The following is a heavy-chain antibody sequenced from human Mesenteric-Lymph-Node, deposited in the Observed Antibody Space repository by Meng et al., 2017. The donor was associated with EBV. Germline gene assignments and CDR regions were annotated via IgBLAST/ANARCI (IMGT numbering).Heavy chain of an antibody. CDR2: INHSGST. Sequence: QVQLQQWGAGLLEPSETLSLTCEASGGSFSGYYWSWIRQPPGKGLEWIGEINHSGSTNYNPSLTSRVTISVDTSKNHFSLKLTSVTAADTAVYYCARAFCGGDCSHFDYWGQGTLVTVSS. J-gene: IGHJ4*02. D-gene: IGHD2-21*01. CDR3: ARAFCGGDCSHFDY. CDR1: GGSFSGYY. V-gene: IGHV4-34*01.